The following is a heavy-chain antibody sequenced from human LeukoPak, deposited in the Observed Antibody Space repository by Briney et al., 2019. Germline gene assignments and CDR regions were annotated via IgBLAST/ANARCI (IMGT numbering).Heavy chain of an antibody. CDR2: ISGYNGNT. Sequence: ASVAVSCKASGYTFISYGISWVRQAPGQGLEWMGWISGYNGNTNYAQNLQGRVTMTTDTSTSTAYMELRSLRSDDTAVYYCARGLGVVTAQSEQPKPRYFDLWGRGTQVTVSS. V-gene: IGHV1-18*01. D-gene: IGHD2-21*02. CDR1: GYTFISYG. J-gene: IGHJ2*01. CDR3: ARGLGVVTAQSEQPKPRYFDL.